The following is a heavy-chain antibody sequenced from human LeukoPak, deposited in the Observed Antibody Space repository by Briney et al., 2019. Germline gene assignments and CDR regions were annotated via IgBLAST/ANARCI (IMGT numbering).Heavy chain of an antibody. CDR1: GYTFTSYG. D-gene: IGHD2-2*01. Sequence: GASVKVSCKASGYTFTSYGISWVRQAPGQGLEWMGWISVYNGNTNYAQKFQGRVTITADESTSTAYMELSSLRSEDTAVYYCARDLSQGLVVAYYYMDVWGKGTTVTVSS. CDR2: ISVYNGNT. J-gene: IGHJ6*03. CDR3: ARDLSQGLVVAYYYMDV. V-gene: IGHV1-18*01.